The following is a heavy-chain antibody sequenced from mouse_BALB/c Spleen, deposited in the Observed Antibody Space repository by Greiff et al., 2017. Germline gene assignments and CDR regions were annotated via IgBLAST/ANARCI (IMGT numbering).Heavy chain of an antibody. CDR2: ISNGGGST. D-gene: IGHD2-3*01. CDR1: GFTFSSYT. J-gene: IGHJ3*01. CDR3: ARTGDGYYTWFAY. V-gene: IGHV5-12-2*01. Sequence: EVQRVESGGGLVQPGGSLKLSCAASGFTFSSYTMSWVRQTPEKRLEWVAYISNGGGSTYYPDTVKGRFTISRDNAKNTLYLQMSSLKSEDTAMYYCARTGDGYYTWFAYWGQGTLVTVSA.